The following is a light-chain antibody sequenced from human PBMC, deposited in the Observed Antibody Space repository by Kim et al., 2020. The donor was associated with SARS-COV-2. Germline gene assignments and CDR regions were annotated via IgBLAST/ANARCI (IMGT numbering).Light chain of an antibody. V-gene: IGLV2-14*03. CDR1: SSDVGGYNF. CDR2: DVS. CDR3: SSYTSSSTLDV. Sequence: QSITISCTGTSSDVGGYNFVSWYQQHPGKAPKLMIYDVSNRPSGVYNRFSGSKSGNTASLTISGLQAEDEADYYCSSYTSSSTLDVFGTGTKVTDL. J-gene: IGLJ1*01.